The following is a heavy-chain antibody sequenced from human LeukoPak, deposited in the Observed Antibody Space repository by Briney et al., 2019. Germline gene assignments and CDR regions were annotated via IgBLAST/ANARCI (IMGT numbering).Heavy chain of an antibody. CDR3: ARDSYNGSYYDP. D-gene: IGHD1-26*01. Sequence: SEKVSCKTSGGTFSMYAISWVRQAPGQGLEWMGRIIPMFGTAYYAQNFQDRVTIITDESTTIAYMRLSSLRFEDTAVYYCARDSYNGSYYDPWGQGTLVAVSS. CDR2: IIPMFGTA. CDR1: GGTFSMYA. V-gene: IGHV1-69*05. J-gene: IGHJ5*02.